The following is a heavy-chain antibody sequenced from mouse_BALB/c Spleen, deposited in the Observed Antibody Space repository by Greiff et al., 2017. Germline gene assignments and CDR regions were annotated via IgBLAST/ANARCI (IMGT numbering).Heavy chain of an antibody. CDR1: GFTFSSSY. V-gene: IGHV1-85*01. CDR2: IYAGTGGT. Sequence: QVQLQQSGAELVKPGASVKLSCKASGFTFSSSYISWLKQKPGQSLEWIAWIYAGTGGTSYNQKFTGKAQLTVDTSSNTAYMQFISLTTEDSAIYYCAIYYDYYYAMDYWGQGTSVTVSS. CDR3: AIYYDYYYAMDY. J-gene: IGHJ4*01. D-gene: IGHD2-4*01.